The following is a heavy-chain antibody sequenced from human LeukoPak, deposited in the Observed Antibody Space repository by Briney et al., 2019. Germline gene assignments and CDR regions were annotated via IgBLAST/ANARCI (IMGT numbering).Heavy chain of an antibody. V-gene: IGHV3-15*01. D-gene: IGHD3-22*01. CDR2: IKSRTDGGTT. CDR3: TTGILVVRYFDS. Sequence: PGGSLRLSCAASGFTLINAWMSWVRQAPGKGLEWVGRIKSRTDGGTTDYAAPLKGRFTISRDDSKNTLYLQMNSLKTEDTAVYLCTTGILVVRYFDSWGQGTLVTVSS. J-gene: IGHJ4*02. CDR1: GFTLINAW.